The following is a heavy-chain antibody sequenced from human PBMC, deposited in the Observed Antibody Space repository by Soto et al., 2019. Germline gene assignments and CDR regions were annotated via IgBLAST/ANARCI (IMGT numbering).Heavy chain of an antibody. Sequence: QLQLRESGPGLVKPSETLSLTCTVSGNSISGTSSFWAWIRQPPGKNLEWIGSVYYTGSTYSNSSLKSRVSISIDTSKNQFALSLNSVTAADTAVYYCTRRVRSTGLLDYWGQGALVTVSS. CDR3: TRRVRSTGLLDY. CDR2: VYYTGST. D-gene: IGHD4-4*01. J-gene: IGHJ4*02. CDR1: GNSISGTSSF. V-gene: IGHV4-39*01.